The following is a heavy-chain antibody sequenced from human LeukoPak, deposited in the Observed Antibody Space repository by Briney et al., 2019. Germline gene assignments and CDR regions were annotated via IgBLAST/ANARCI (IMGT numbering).Heavy chain of an antibody. J-gene: IGHJ4*02. Sequence: SETLSLTCTVSGGSISSYYWSWIRQPPGKGLEWIGYIYYSGSTNYNPSLKSRVTISVDTSKNQFSLKLSSVTAADTAVYFCARGVTGSYAPPDYWGQGTLVTVSS. CDR1: GGSISSYY. CDR3: ARGVTGSYAPPDY. CDR2: IYYSGST. V-gene: IGHV4-59*08. D-gene: IGHD1-26*01.